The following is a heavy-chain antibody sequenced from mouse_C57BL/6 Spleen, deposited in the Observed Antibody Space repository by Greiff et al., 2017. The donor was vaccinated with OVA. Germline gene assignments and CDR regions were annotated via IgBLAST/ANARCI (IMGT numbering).Heavy chain of an antibody. Sequence: QVQLQQPGAELVMPGASVKLSCKASGYTFTSYWMHWVKQRPGQGLEWIGEIDPSDSYTNYNQKFKGKSTLTVDKSSSTAYMQLSSLTSEDSAVYYCARYGSSYYYFDDWGQGTTLTVSS. CDR1: GYTFTSYW. V-gene: IGHV1-69*01. CDR2: IDPSDSYT. D-gene: IGHD1-1*01. J-gene: IGHJ2*01. CDR3: ARYGSSYYYFDD.